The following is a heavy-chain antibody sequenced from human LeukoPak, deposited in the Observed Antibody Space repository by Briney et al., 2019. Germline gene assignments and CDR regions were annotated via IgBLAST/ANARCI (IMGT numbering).Heavy chain of an antibody. D-gene: IGHD3-10*01. CDR1: GYTFTSYD. J-gene: IGHJ4*02. V-gene: IGHV1-8*02. Sequence: GASVKVSCKASGYTFTSYDINWVRQATGQGLEWTGWMNPNSGNTGYAQKFQGRVTMTRNTSISTAYMELSSLRSEDTAVYYCARGSPGTGYFDYWGQGTLVTVSS. CDR2: MNPNSGNT. CDR3: ARGSPGTGYFDY.